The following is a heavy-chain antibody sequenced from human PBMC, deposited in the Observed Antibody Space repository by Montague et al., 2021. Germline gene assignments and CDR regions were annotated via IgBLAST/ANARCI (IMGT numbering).Heavy chain of an antibody. J-gene: IGHJ4*02. CDR3: ARDFRVGTYFDY. CDR1: GFSFNVYG. V-gene: IGHV3-33*01. Sequence: SLRLSCAASGFSFNVYGMHWVRQAPGKGLEWVAVVGHDGNYEKYADSVRGRFIASRDNSRTTLYLQLNSLRAEDTAVYYCARDFRVGTYFDYLGQGTLVTVSS. CDR2: VGHDGNYE. D-gene: IGHD1-26*01.